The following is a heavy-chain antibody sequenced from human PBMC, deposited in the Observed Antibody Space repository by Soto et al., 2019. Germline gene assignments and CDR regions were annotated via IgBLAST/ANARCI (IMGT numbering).Heavy chain of an antibody. V-gene: IGHV3-23*01. Sequence: GGSLRLSCAASGFTFSSYAMSWVRQTPRKGLEWVSAISGSGGSTYYADSVKGRFTISRDNSKNTLYLQMDSLRADDTAVYYCAKDATPQLTTVTNFDYWGQGTVVTVSS. J-gene: IGHJ4*02. CDR1: GFTFSSYA. CDR3: AKDATPQLTTVTNFDY. D-gene: IGHD4-17*01. CDR2: ISGSGGST.